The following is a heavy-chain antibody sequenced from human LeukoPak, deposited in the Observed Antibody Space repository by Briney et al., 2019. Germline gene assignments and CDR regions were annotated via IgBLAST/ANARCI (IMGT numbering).Heavy chain of an antibody. V-gene: IGHV3-23*01. J-gene: IGHJ4*02. CDR2: ISGSTGYT. Sequence: PGGSLRLSCAAPGFTFSTYGMHWVRQAPGKGLEWVSVISGSTGYTYYADSVKGRFTISRDNSKNTLYLQMNSLRVEDTAVYYCAKGRTPGTTVTTGLLDYWGQGTLVTVSS. D-gene: IGHD4-17*01. CDR3: AKGRTPGTTVTTGLLDY. CDR1: GFTFSTYG.